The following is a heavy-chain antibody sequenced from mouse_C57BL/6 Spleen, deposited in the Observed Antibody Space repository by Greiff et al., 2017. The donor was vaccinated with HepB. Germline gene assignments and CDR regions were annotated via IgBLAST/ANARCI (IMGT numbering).Heavy chain of an antibody. V-gene: IGHV1-82*01. J-gene: IGHJ2*01. CDR3: ASYYGSSLYYFDY. Sequence: VHLVESGPELVKPGASVKISCKASGYAFSSSWMNWVKQRPGKGLEWIGRIYPGDGDTNYNGKFKGKATLTADKSSSTAYMQLSSLTSEDSAVYFCASYYGSSLYYFDYWGQGTTLTVSS. D-gene: IGHD1-1*01. CDR2: IYPGDGDT. CDR1: GYAFSSSW.